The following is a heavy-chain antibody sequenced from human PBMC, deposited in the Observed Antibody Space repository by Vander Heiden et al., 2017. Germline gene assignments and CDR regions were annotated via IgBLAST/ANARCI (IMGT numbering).Heavy chain of an antibody. J-gene: IGHJ4*02. CDR1: GGSISSTNW. CDR2: IDHSGST. CDR3: ARDRNYCSGGSCYAFDY. Sequence: VQLQESGPTLVKPSGTLSLTWAVPGGSISSTNWWNWVRQPPGKGLEWIGKIDHSGSTDYSPSLKSRVTMSMDTSKNQFSLNLTSVTAADTAVYYCARDRNYCSGGSCYAFDYWGQGTLVTVPS. V-gene: IGHV4-4*02. D-gene: IGHD2-15*01.